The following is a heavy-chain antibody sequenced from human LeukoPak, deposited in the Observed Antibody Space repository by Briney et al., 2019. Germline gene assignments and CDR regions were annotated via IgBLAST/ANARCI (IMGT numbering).Heavy chain of an antibody. CDR3: SGRSGFSSIY. CDR1: GFTFNTHW. J-gene: IGHJ4*02. D-gene: IGHD2-2*01. V-gene: IGHV3-7*01. CDR2: IRPDGSEG. Sequence: PGGSLRLSCEASGFTFNTHWMNWVRQAPGKGLEWPANIRPDGSEGFYVDSVRGRFTISRDNAKNSVYLQMNNLRAEDTAVYYCSGRSGFSSIYWGQGILVTVSS.